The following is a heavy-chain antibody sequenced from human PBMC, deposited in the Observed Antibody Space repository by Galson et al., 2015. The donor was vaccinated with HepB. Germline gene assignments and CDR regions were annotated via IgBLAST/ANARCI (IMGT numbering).Heavy chain of an antibody. CDR1: GFTFSSYA. V-gene: IGHV3-23*01. Sequence: SLRLSCAASGFTFSSYAMSWVRQAPGKGLEWVSAISGRGGSTYYADSVKGRFTISRDNSKNTLYLQMNSLRAEDTAVYYCAKSLGELSFFWFDPWGQGTLVTVSS. CDR3: AKSLGELSFFWFDP. CDR2: ISGRGGST. J-gene: IGHJ5*02. D-gene: IGHD3-16*02.